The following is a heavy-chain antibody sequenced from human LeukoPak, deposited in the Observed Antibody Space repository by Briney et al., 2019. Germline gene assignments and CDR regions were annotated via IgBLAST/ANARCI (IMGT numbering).Heavy chain of an antibody. V-gene: IGHV3-23*01. CDR3: ASLGRYPGAPGYFDY. CDR2: ISGSGGST. D-gene: IGHD3-16*01. Sequence: PGGSLRLSCAASGFTFSSYAMSWVRQAPGKGLEWVSAISGSGGSTYYADSVKGRFTISRDNSKNTLYLQMNSLRAEDTAVYYCASLGRYPGAPGYFDYWGQGTLVTVSS. CDR1: GFTFSSYA. J-gene: IGHJ4*02.